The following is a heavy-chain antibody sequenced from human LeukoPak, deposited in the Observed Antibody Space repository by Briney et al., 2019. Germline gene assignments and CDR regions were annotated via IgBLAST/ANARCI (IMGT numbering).Heavy chain of an antibody. J-gene: IGHJ4*02. V-gene: IGHV4-38-2*02. Sequence: SETLSLTCTVSGYSISSGYYWGWIRQPPGKGLEWIGSIYHSGSTYYNPSLKSRVTISVDTSKNQFSLKLSSVTAADTAAYYCARTYYYDSSGYYDYWGQGTLLTVSS. CDR3: ARTYYYDSSGYYDY. CDR1: GYSISSGYY. CDR2: IYHSGST. D-gene: IGHD3-22*01.